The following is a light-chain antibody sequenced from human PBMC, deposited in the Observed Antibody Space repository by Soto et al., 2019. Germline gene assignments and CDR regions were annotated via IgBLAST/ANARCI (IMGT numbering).Light chain of an antibody. CDR3: GTWDSSLSGVV. V-gene: IGLV1-51*01. J-gene: IGLJ2*01. Sequence: QSVLTQPPSVSAAPGQKVTISCSGSSSNIGNNNYVSWYQQLPGTAPKLLIYDNNKRPSGIPDRFSGSKSGTSATLGITGLQTGDEADYYCGTWDSSLSGVVFGGGTKVTVL. CDR1: SSNIGNNNY. CDR2: DNN.